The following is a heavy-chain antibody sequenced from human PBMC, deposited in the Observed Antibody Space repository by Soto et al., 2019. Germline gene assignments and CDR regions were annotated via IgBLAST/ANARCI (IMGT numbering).Heavy chain of an antibody. V-gene: IGHV5-51*01. CDR2: IYPGDSDT. J-gene: IGHJ3*02. Sequence: GESLKISCKGSGYSFTSYWIGWVRQMPGKGLEWMGIIYPGDSDTRYSPSFQGQVTISADKSISTAYLQWSSLKASDTAMYYCARADYDFWSGYYRGGAFDIWGQGTMVTVSS. D-gene: IGHD3-3*01. CDR1: GYSFTSYW. CDR3: ARADYDFWSGYYRGGAFDI.